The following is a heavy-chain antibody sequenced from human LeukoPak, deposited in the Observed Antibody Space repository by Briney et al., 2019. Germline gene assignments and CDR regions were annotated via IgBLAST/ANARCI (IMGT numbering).Heavy chain of an antibody. CDR1: GFTFSSYA. J-gene: IGHJ4*02. CDR2: ISYDGSNK. D-gene: IGHD1-7*01. CDR3: ARRDLELRDGFDY. V-gene: IGHV3-30*04. Sequence: GRSLRLSCAASGFTFSSYAMHWVRQAPGKGLEWVAVISYDGSNKYYADSVKGRFTISRDNSKNTLYLQMNSLRAEDTAVYYCARRDLELRDGFDYWGRGTLVTVSS.